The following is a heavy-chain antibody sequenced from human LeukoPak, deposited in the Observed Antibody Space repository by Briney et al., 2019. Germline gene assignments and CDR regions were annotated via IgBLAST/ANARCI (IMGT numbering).Heavy chain of an antibody. Sequence: GGSLRLYCAASGFTFSSYSMNWVRQAPGKGLEWVSSISSSSSYIYYADSVKGRFTISRDNAKNSLYLQMNSLRAEDTAVYYCARAIFNGDFRFDYWGQGTLVTVSS. CDR2: ISSSSSYI. CDR1: GFTFSSYS. CDR3: ARAIFNGDFRFDY. D-gene: IGHD4-17*01. V-gene: IGHV3-21*01. J-gene: IGHJ4*02.